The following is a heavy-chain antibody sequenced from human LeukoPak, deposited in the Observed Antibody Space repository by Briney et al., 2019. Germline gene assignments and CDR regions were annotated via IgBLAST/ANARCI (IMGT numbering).Heavy chain of an antibody. CDR1: GGTFSSYA. Sequence: ASVKVSCKASGGTFSSYAISWVRQAPGQGLEWMGGIIPIFGTANYAQKFQGRVTITADKSTSTAYMELSSLRSEDTAIYYCAKLQTAVVPAATLGFDCWGQGTLVTVSS. CDR3: AKLQTAVVPAATLGFDC. J-gene: IGHJ4*02. CDR2: IIPIFGTA. V-gene: IGHV1-69*06. D-gene: IGHD2-2*01.